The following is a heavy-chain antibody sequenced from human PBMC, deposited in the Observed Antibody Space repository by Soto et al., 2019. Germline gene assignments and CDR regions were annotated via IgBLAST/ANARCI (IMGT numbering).Heavy chain of an antibody. CDR1: GFSVSDSS. Sequence: DVQLVESGGGLIQPGESLRLSCAASGFSVSDSSMSWVRQAPGKGLEWVSIVYAGGETYYADSLKGRFTISRDSSNNILYLKMNNLRAEDTAVYYCARDSISYGPGVNDYWGQGTLVTVSS. CDR2: VYAGGET. CDR3: ARDSISYGPGVNDY. J-gene: IGHJ4*02. V-gene: IGHV3-53*01. D-gene: IGHD5-18*01.